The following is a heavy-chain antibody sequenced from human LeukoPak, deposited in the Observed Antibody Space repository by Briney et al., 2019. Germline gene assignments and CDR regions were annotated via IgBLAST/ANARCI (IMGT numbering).Heavy chain of an antibody. V-gene: IGHV1-18*01. CDR3: ARMMVRGVFDY. CDR2: ISAYNGNT. D-gene: IGHD3-10*01. Sequence: ASVKVSCKASVYTFTSYGISWVRQAPGQGLEWMGWISAYNGNTSYAQKLQGRVTMTTDTSTTTAYMELRSLRSDDTAVYYCARMMVRGVFDYWGQGTLVTVSS. J-gene: IGHJ4*02. CDR1: VYTFTSYG.